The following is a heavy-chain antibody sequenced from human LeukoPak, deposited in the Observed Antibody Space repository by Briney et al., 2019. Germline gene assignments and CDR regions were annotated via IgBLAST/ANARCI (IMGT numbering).Heavy chain of an antibody. CDR2: FDPEDGET. CDR3: ATDPLRYFDWLSQY. J-gene: IGHJ4*02. D-gene: IGHD3-9*01. CDR1: GYTLTELS. V-gene: IGHV1-24*01. Sequence: ASVKVSCKVSGYTLTELSMHWVRQAPGKGLEWMGGFDPEDGETIYAQKFQGRVTMTEDTSTDTAYMELSSLRSEDTAVYYCATDPLRYFDWLSQYWGQGTLVTVSS.